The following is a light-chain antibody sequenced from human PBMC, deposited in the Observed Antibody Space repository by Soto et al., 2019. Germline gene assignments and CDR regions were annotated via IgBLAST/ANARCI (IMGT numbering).Light chain of an antibody. Sequence: ETVLTQSPGALSLSPGERATLSSRASQTIRSNYLAWYRQTPGQAPRLLIYGASNRATGIPDRFSGSGSGTDFTLIISRLEPEDFALYYCQQYGSSPWTFGQGTKVEIK. CDR1: QTIRSNY. CDR2: GAS. J-gene: IGKJ1*01. CDR3: QQYGSSPWT. V-gene: IGKV3-20*01.